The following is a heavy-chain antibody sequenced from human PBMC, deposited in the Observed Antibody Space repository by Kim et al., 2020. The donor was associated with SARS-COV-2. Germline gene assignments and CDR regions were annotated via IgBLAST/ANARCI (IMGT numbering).Heavy chain of an antibody. J-gene: IGHJ4*02. CDR1: GGTFSSYA. D-gene: IGHD6-19*01. V-gene: IGHV1-69*13. CDR3: ARDAFGIAVAELVN. Sequence: SVKVSCKASGGTFSSYAISWVRQAPGQGLEWMGGIIPIFGTANYAQKFQGRVTITADESTSTAYMELSSLRSEDTAVYYCARDAFGIAVAELVNWGQGTLVTVSS. CDR2: IIPIFGTA.